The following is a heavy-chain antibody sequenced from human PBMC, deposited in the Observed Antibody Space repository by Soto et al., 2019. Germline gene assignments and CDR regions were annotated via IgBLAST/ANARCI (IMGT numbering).Heavy chain of an antibody. CDR2: IYPGDSNT. V-gene: IGHV5-51*01. D-gene: IGHD2-8*02. Sequence: PGESLKISCKGSGYIFTNYWIGWVRQMPGKGLKWMGIIYPGDSNTRYSPSFQGQVTISAEKSISTAYLQWSSLKAADTAMYYCARHRGVRDYYYGLDVWGQGTTVTVSS. J-gene: IGHJ6*02. CDR3: ARHRGVRDYYYGLDV. CDR1: GYIFTNYW.